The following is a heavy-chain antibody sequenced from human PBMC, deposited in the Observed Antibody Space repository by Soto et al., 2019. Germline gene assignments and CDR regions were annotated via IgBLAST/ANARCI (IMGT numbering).Heavy chain of an antibody. D-gene: IGHD2-15*01. J-gene: IGHJ4*02. CDR2: ISFDGSNS. Sequence: QVQLVESGGGVVQPGRSLRLSCAASKFTFSDYAMHWVRQAPGKGLEWVALISFDGSNSFYADSRKGRFTISRDNSNNTLFLQMNSLRAEDTAVYYCAREPGKGYCRGGYCYAPDYWGQGTLVTVPS. CDR1: KFTFSDYA. CDR3: AREPGKGYCRGGYCYAPDY. V-gene: IGHV3-30-3*01.